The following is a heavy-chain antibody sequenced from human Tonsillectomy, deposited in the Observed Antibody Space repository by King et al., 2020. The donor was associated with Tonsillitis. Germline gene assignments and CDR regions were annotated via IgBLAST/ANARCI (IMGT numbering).Heavy chain of an antibody. D-gene: IGHD1-1*01. V-gene: IGHV1-2*02. CDR3: ASDPSRPGTLEGGPHPGYGMDV. CDR2: INPHSGGT. CDR1: EYTFTGSY. Sequence: EQLVQSGAEVKKPGASVKVSCKASEYTFTGSYMHWVRQAPGQGLEWMGWINPHSGGTNFAQKFHDRVTMTRDTSISTGYMELSRLRFDDTAVYYCASDPSRPGTLEGGPHPGYGMDVWGQGTTVTGSS. J-gene: IGHJ6*02.